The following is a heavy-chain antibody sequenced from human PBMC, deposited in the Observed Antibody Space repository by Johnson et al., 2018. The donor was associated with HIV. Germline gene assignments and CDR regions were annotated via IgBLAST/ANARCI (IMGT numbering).Heavy chain of an antibody. CDR3: ARVQSLQWELLDGDAFDI. CDR2: ISANGDST. D-gene: IGHD1-26*01. CDR1: RFTFSSYA. J-gene: IGHJ3*02. Sequence: VLLVESGGGLVQPGGSLRLSCAASRFTFSSYAMNWVRQAPGKGLEWVSSISANGDSTYYADSVKGRFTISRDNAKNSLYLQMNSLRAEDTAVYYCARVQSLQWELLDGDAFDIWGQGTMVTVSS. V-gene: IGHV3-23*04.